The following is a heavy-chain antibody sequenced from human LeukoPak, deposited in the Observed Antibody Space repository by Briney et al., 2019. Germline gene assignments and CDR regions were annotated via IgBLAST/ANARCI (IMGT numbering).Heavy chain of an antibody. D-gene: IGHD2-2*01. CDR3: VSFYETY. CDR2: INGDGSWT. Sequence: GGSLRLSCAASGNYWMHWVRQAQGKGLVWVSHINGDGSWTSYADSVKGRFTISKDNAKNTVYLQMNNLRAEDTAVYYCVSFYETYWGRGTLVTVSS. V-gene: IGHV3-74*01. CDR1: GNYW. J-gene: IGHJ4*02.